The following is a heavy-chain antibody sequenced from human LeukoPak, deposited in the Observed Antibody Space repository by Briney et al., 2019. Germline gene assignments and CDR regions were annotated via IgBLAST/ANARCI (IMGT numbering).Heavy chain of an antibody. V-gene: IGHV3-30*04. J-gene: IGHJ3*02. CDR3: AKEITSYTAMDDAFDI. CDR2: ISYDGSNK. CDR1: GFTFSSYA. Sequence: QAGGSLRLSCAASGFTFSSYAMHWVRQAPGKGLEWVAVISYDGSNKYYADSVKGRFTISRDNSKNTLYLQMNSLRAEDTAVYYCAKEITSYTAMDDAFDIWGQGTMVTVSS. D-gene: IGHD5-18*01.